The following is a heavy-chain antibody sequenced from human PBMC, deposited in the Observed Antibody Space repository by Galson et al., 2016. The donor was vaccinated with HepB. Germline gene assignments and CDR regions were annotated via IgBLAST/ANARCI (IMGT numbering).Heavy chain of an antibody. D-gene: IGHD6-19*01. CDR3: AKESGGWSREY. Sequence: SLRLSCAASTFSFSSYNMNWVRLVPGKGLEWLCKISYNSRDISYADSVRGRFAVSRDNAKTSLFLQLNSLRVEDTALYFCAKESGGWSREYWGPGTLVTVSS. V-gene: IGHV3-21*01. CDR1: TFSFSSYN. CDR2: ISYNSRDI. J-gene: IGHJ4*02.